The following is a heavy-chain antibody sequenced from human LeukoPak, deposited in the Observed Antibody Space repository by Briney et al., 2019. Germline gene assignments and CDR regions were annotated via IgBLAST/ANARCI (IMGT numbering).Heavy chain of an antibody. Sequence: SETLSLTCTVSGGSINSYYWSWIRQPPGKGLEWIGYIYYSGRTNYNPSLKSRVTISVNTSKNQFSLKLSSVTAADTAVYYCARSKYGGPDYWGQGTLVTVSS. CDR2: IYYSGRT. J-gene: IGHJ4*02. CDR1: GGSINSYY. D-gene: IGHD3-10*02. V-gene: IGHV4-59*01. CDR3: ARSKYGGPDY.